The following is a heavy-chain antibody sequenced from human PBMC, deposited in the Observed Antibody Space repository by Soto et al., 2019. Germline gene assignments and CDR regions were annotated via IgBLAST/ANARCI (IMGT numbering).Heavy chain of an antibody. D-gene: IGHD3-22*01. CDR2: MYSGGST. V-gene: IGHV3-53*01. CDR3: ATRPLLPGAP. J-gene: IGHJ3*01. CDR1: GFTFSSND. Sequence: EVQLVESGGGLIQPGGSLRLSCAASGFTFSSNDMNWVRPAPGKGLEWVSRMYSGGSTYYADSVKGRFTISTDNSKNTLYLQMSSLRADDTAVYYCATRPLLPGAPWGQGTMVTVSS.